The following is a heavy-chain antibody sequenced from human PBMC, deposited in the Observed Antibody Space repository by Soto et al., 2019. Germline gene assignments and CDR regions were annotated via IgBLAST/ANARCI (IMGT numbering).Heavy chain of an antibody. CDR3: ARDEYYDSSGYYYNWFDP. V-gene: IGHV1-69*01. CDR1: GGTFSSYA. D-gene: IGHD3-22*01. Sequence: QVQLVQSGAEVKKPGSSVKVSCKASGGTFSSYAISWMRQAPGQGLEWMGGIIPIFGTANYAQKFQGRVTITADESTSTAYMELSSLRSEDTAVYYCARDEYYDSSGYYYNWFDPWGQGTLVTVSS. J-gene: IGHJ5*02. CDR2: IIPIFGTA.